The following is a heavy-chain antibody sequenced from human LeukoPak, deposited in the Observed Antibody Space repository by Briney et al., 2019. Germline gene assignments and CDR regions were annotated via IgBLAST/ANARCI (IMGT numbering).Heavy chain of an antibody. CDR2: IYHSGST. CDR1: GGSISSSSYY. Sequence: SETLSLTCTVSGGSISSSSYYWGWIRQPPGKGLEWIGSIYHSGSTYCNPSLKSRVTTSVDTSKNQFSLKLSSVTAADTAVYYCARHFGSAIIGPRYFDYWGQGTLVTVSS. CDR3: ARHFGSAIIGPRYFDY. D-gene: IGHD3-3*01. J-gene: IGHJ4*02. V-gene: IGHV4-39*01.